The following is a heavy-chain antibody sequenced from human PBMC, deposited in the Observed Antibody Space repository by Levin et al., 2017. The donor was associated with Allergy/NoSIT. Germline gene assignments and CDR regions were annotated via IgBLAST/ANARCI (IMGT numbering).Heavy chain of an antibody. CDR3: AREEVNWKEVEDVDD. CDR2: ISSTTTTK. V-gene: IGHV3-48*01. J-gene: IGHJ4*02. D-gene: IGHD1-1*01. CDR1: GFTFSSYD. Sequence: PGGSLRLTCAASGFTFSSYDMHWVRQAPGMGLEWVASISSTTTTKNYADSVQGRFSVSRDNGRNSLYRQMNSLRAEDTAVYDCAREEVNWKEVEDVDDGGQGILVTVSS.